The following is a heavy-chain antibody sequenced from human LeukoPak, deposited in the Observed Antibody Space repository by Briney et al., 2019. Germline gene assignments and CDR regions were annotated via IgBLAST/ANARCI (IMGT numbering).Heavy chain of an antibody. CDR3: TTGITGTRYYYYYMDV. J-gene: IGHJ6*03. D-gene: IGHD1-20*01. Sequence: GGSLRLSCAASGFTFSNAWMSWVRQAPGKGLEWVDRIKSKTDGGTTDYAAPVKGRFTISRDDSKNTLYLQMNSLKTEDTAVYYCTTGITGTRYYYYYMDVLVKGTTVTVSS. CDR2: IKSKTDGGTT. V-gene: IGHV3-15*01. CDR1: GFTFSNAW.